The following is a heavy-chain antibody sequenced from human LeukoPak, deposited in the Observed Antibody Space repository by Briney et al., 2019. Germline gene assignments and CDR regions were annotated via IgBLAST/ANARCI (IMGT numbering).Heavy chain of an antibody. D-gene: IGHD2-2*01. CDR3: ARDGVPATPGIFDY. J-gene: IGHJ4*02. CDR1: GFTFSGYT. V-gene: IGHV3-21*01. CDR2: ISSSSSYI. Sequence: GGSLRLSCAASGFTFSGYTMNWVRQAPGKGPEWGSSISSSSSYIYYADSVKGRFTISRDNAKKSLYLQMNSLRAEDTAVYYCARDGVPATPGIFDYWGQGTLVTVSS.